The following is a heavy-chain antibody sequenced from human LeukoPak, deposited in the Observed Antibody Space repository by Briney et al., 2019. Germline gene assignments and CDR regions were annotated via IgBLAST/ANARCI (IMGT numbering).Heavy chain of an antibody. CDR3: ARNRTSRFLEWLLYAPFDY. CDR2: ISGSGGST. D-gene: IGHD3-3*01. CDR1: GFTFSSYA. V-gene: IGHV3-23*01. Sequence: GGSLRLSCAASGFTFSSYAMSWVRQAPGKGLEWVSAISGSGGSTYYADSVKGRFTISRDNSKNTLYLQMNSLRAEDTAVYYCARNRTSRFLEWLLYAPFDYWGQGTLVTVSS. J-gene: IGHJ4*02.